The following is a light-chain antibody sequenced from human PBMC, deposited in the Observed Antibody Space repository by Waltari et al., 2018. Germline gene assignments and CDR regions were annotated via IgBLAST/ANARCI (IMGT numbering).Light chain of an antibody. J-gene: IGKJ4*01. CDR1: PSILYRSSNRNA. CDR2: WAA. Sequence: DIVMTQSPDSLAVSLGERATINFTSSPSILYRSSNRNALAWYQHKPGQPPKLLFFWAATRESGAPDRFSVSGSGTDFTLTISSLQAEDVAVYYCQQYYNAPLTFGGGTKVEIK. V-gene: IGKV4-1*01. CDR3: QQYYNAPLT.